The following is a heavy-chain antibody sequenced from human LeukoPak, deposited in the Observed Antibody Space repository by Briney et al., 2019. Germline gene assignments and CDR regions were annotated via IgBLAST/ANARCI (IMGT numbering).Heavy chain of an antibody. CDR3: AREYSTGFDP. V-gene: IGHV3-23*01. CDR1: GFTFSGSA. Sequence: GGSLRLSCAASGFTFSGSAMSWVRQAPGEGLEWVSLISYSGANSYYTDSVRGRFTISRDNAKNTLYLQMNSLRAEDTAVYYCAREYSTGFDPWGQGTLVTVSS. CDR2: ISYSGANS. J-gene: IGHJ5*02. D-gene: IGHD2-15*01.